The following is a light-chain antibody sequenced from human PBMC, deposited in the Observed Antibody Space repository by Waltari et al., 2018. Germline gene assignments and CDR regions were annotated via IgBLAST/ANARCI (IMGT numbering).Light chain of an antibody. CDR2: GAS. Sequence: KATLACRASQSLTKRYLAWYQQKPGQAPRLLIYGASSRAAGIPDRFSGSGSGTDFTLTINRLEPDDFAVYYCQQYGSSILYTFGQGTKLEIK. V-gene: IGKV3-20*01. J-gene: IGKJ2*01. CDR3: QQYGSSILYT. CDR1: QSLTKRY.